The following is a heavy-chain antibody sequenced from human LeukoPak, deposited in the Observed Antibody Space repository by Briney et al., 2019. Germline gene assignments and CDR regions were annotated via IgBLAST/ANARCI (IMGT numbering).Heavy chain of an antibody. CDR3: AAVDVDTAFP. D-gene: IGHD5-18*01. J-gene: IGHJ5*02. CDR1: GFTFNNYG. CDR2: ISGSGGST. V-gene: IGHV3-23*01. Sequence: GGTLRLSCAASGFTFNNYGMSWVRQAPGKGLEWVSAISGSGGSTYYGDSVKGRFTISRDNSKNTLYLQMNSLRAEDTAVYYCAAVDVDTAFPWGQGTLVTVSS.